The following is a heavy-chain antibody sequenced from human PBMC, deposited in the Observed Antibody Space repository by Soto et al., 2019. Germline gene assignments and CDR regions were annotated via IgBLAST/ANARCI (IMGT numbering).Heavy chain of an antibody. V-gene: IGHV1-58*01. CDR3: AAPDRSSSWYFDYCYGMDV. D-gene: IGHD6-13*01. Sequence: ASVKVSCEASGFTFTSSAVQWVRQAREQRLEWIGWIVVGSGNTNYAQKFQERVTITRDMSTSTAYMELSSLRSEDTAVYYCAAPDRSSSWYFDYCYGMDVWGQGTTVTVSS. CDR2: IVVGSGNT. J-gene: IGHJ6*02. CDR1: GFTFTSSA.